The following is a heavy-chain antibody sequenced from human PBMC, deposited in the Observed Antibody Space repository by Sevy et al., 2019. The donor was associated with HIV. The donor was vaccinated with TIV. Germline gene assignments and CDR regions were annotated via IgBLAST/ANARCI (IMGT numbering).Heavy chain of an antibody. Sequence: GGSLRLSCAASGFTFNFFSMHWVRQAPGKGLEWVATISFDGGNEHYADSVKGRFTISRDNSKNSLFLQMNSLTADDSAVYYCALERLSSAVAEYFHNWGQGTLVTVSS. CDR1: GFTFNFFS. D-gene: IGHD1-1*01. J-gene: IGHJ1*01. CDR3: ALERLSSAVAEYFHN. V-gene: IGHV3-30-3*01. CDR2: ISFDGGNE.